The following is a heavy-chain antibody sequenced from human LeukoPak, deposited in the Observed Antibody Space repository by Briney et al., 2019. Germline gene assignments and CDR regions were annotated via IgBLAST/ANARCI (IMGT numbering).Heavy chain of an antibody. V-gene: IGHV1-46*01. J-gene: IGHJ4*02. D-gene: IGHD1/OR15-1a*01. Sequence: GASVKVSCKASGYTFTSYYMHWARQAPGQGLEWMGIINPSGGSTSYAQKFQGRVTMTRDTSTSTVYMELSSLRSEDTAVYYCAREFYRPNTDYWGQGTLVTVSS. CDR3: AREFYRPNTDY. CDR1: GYTFTSYY. CDR2: INPSGGST.